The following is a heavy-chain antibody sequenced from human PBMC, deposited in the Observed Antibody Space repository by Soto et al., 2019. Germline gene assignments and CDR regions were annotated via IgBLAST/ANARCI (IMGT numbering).Heavy chain of an antibody. CDR2: ISGFNGQT. Sequence: QVQLVQSGPEVKKPGASVKVSCKASGNTFASHGLSWVRQAPGQGLEWMGWISGFNGQTNYALKFQGRVTLTTDTSTSTAYMELTSLRSDDTAVYFCARVAARGVAVVRDYWGQGTLVTVSS. CDR1: GNTFASHG. D-gene: IGHD3-10*01. CDR3: ARVAARGVAVVRDY. J-gene: IGHJ4*02. V-gene: IGHV1-18*01.